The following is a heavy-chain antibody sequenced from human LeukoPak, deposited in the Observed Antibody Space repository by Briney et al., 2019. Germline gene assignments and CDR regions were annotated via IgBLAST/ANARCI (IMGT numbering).Heavy chain of an antibody. CDR1: GFTFSSYA. J-gene: IGHJ4*02. V-gene: IGHV3-23*01. Sequence: GGSLRLSCAASGFTFSSYAMSWVRQAPGKGLEWVSAISGSGGRTYYADSVKGRFTISRDNSKNTLYLQMNSLRAEDTAVYYCAKAYYDSSGYYYAPPQTKYYFDYWGQGTLVTVSS. CDR2: ISGSGGRT. D-gene: IGHD3-22*01. CDR3: AKAYYDSSGYYYAPPQTKYYFDY.